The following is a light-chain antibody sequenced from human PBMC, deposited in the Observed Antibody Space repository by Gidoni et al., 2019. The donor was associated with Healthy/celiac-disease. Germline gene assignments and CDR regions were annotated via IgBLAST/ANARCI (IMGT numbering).Light chain of an antibody. CDR1: QSISSW. Sequence: DIQMTQSPSTRSASGGDRVTITCRDSQSISSWLACYQQKPGKSPKLLIYKASSVESGVPSRFSGRGSGTEFTLTISSLQPDDFATYYCQQYAAGWTFGQGTKVEIK. J-gene: IGKJ1*01. V-gene: IGKV1-5*03. CDR2: KAS. CDR3: QQYAAGWT.